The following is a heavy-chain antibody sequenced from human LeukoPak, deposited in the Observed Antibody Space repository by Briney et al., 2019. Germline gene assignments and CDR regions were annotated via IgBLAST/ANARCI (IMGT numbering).Heavy chain of an antibody. J-gene: IGHJ4*02. Sequence: ASVKVSCKASGYTFTSYYMHWVRQAPGQGLEWMGIINPSGGSTSYAQKFQGRVTMTRDTSTSTVYMELSSLRSEDTAVYYCARERCSGGSCYSVFDYWGQGTLVTASS. CDR2: INPSGGST. CDR1: GYTFTSYY. CDR3: ARERCSGGSCYSVFDY. D-gene: IGHD2-15*01. V-gene: IGHV1-46*01.